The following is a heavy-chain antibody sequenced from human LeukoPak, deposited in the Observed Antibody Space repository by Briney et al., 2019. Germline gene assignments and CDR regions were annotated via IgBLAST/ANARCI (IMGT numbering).Heavy chain of an antibody. CDR3: AKGVPAVFDY. Sequence: GGSLRLSCAASGFTFSSYSMNWVRQAPGKGLEWVSSISSSSSYIYYADSVKGRFTISRDNSKNTLYLQMNSLRAEDTAVYYCAKGVPAVFDYWGQGTLVTVSS. D-gene: IGHD2-2*01. V-gene: IGHV3-21*01. CDR2: ISSSSSYI. CDR1: GFTFSSYS. J-gene: IGHJ4*02.